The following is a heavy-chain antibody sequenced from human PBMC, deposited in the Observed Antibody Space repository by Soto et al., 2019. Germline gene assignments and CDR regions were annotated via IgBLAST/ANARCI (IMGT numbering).Heavy chain of an antibody. D-gene: IGHD3-16*01. CDR1: GFTFSSYA. CDR2: ISDSGGST. CDR3: AKDRGNSSPPRRYFDL. J-gene: IGHJ2*01. Sequence: EVQLLESGGGLVQPGGSLRLSCAASGFTFSSYAMSWVRQAPGKGLEWVSAISDSGGSTYYADSMKGRSTISRDNSKHTVYLQLNSLRADDTAVYYCAKDRGNSSPPRRYFDLWGRGTLVTVSS. V-gene: IGHV3-23*01.